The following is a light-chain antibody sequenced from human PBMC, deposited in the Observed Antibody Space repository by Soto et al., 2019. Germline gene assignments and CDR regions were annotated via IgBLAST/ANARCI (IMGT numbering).Light chain of an antibody. Sequence: EIVMTQSPATLSVSPGERATLSCRASQSVSTNLAWYQQKPGQAPRLLIYDASTRATGLPARFSGSGSGTEFALTISSLHSEALGVYYCHQYNNRPITFGQGTRLEI. V-gene: IGKV3-15*01. J-gene: IGKJ5*01. CDR1: QSVSTN. CDR3: HQYNNRPIT. CDR2: DAS.